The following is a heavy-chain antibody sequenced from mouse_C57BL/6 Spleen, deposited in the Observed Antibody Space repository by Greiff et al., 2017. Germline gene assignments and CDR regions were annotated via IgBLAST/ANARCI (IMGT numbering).Heavy chain of an antibody. J-gene: IGHJ3*01. V-gene: IGHV5-9-1*02. Sequence: EVKLMESGEGLVKPGGSLKLSCAASGFTFSSYAMSWVRQTPEKRLEWVAYISSGGDYIYYADTVKGRFTISRDNARNTLYLQMSSLKSEDTAMYYCTRDRGDYDGAWFAYWGQGTLVTVSA. D-gene: IGHD2-4*01. CDR1: GFTFSSYA. CDR3: TRDRGDYDGAWFAY. CDR2: ISSGGDYI.